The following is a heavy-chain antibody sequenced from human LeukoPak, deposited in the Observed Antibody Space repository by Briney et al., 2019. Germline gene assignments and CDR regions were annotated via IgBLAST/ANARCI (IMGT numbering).Heavy chain of an antibody. CDR3: ARLGLYSSTYYYFDY. CDR1: GGSINTYY. J-gene: IGHJ4*02. Sequence: KPSETLSLTCTVSGGSINTYYWSWIRQPPGKGLEWIGFIYYSGSTNYNPSLKSRVTISVDTSKNQFSLKLSSMTAADTAVYYCARLGLYSSTYYYFDYWGQGTLVTVTS. D-gene: IGHD6-19*01. V-gene: IGHV4-59*08. CDR2: IYYSGST.